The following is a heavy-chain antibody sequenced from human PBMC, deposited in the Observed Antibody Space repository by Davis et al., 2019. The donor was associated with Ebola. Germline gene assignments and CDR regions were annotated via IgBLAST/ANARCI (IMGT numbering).Heavy chain of an antibody. Sequence: GESLKISCAASGFTFSNYWMSWVRQAPGKGLEWVANIKQDGSEKYYVDSVKGRFTISRDNAKNSLYLQMNSLRAEDTAVYYCAREYSLYYYDSSGYGRALYFDLWGRGTLVTVSS. CDR3: AREYSLYYYDSSGYGRALYFDL. CDR1: GFTFSNYW. J-gene: IGHJ2*01. D-gene: IGHD3-22*01. V-gene: IGHV3-7*03. CDR2: IKQDGSEK.